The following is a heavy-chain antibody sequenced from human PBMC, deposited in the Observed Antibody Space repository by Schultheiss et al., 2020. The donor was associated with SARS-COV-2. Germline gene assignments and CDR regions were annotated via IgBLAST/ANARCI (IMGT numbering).Heavy chain of an antibody. D-gene: IGHD5-12*01. V-gene: IGHV1-69*05. J-gene: IGHJ5*02. Sequence: SVKVSCKASGGTFSSYAISWVRQAPGQGLEWMGGIIPIFGTANYAQNLQGRVTMTTDTSTSTAYMELRSLRSDDTAVYYCARDQGSGYDYVGWFDPWGQGTLVTVSS. CDR1: GGTFSSYA. CDR3: ARDQGSGYDYVGWFDP. CDR2: IIPIFGTA.